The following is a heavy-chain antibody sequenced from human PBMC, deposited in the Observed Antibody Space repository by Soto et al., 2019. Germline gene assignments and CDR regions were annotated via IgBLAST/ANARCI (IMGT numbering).Heavy chain of an antibody. Sequence: SETLSLTCAVYGGSFSGYYWSWIRQPPGKGLEWIGEINHSGSTNYNPSLKSRVTISVDTSKNQFSLKLSSVTAADTAVYYCARSAGYYYDSSGYYYDYWGQGTLVTVSS. D-gene: IGHD3-22*01. J-gene: IGHJ4*02. CDR3: ARSAGYYYDSSGYYYDY. CDR2: INHSGST. V-gene: IGHV4-34*01. CDR1: GGSFSGYY.